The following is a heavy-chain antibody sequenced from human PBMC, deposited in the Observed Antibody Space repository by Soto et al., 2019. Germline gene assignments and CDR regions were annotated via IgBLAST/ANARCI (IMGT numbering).Heavy chain of an antibody. V-gene: IGHV3-72*01. CDR1: GFTFSDHY. Sequence: PGGSLRLSCAASGFTFSDHYMDWVRQAPGKGLEWVGRTRNKANSYTTEYAASVKGRFTISRDDSKNSLYLQMNSLKTEDTAVYYCASLGIAVAGIDYWGQGTLVTVSS. D-gene: IGHD6-19*01. CDR2: TRNKANSYTT. J-gene: IGHJ4*02. CDR3: ASLGIAVAGIDY.